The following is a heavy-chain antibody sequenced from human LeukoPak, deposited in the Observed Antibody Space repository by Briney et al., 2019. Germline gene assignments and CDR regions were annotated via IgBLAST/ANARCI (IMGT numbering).Heavy chain of an antibody. J-gene: IGHJ3*02. V-gene: IGHV3-23*01. Sequence: PSETLSLTCTVSGGSISSYYWSWIRQPPGKGLEWVSAISGSGGSTYYADSVKGRFTISRDNSKNTLYLQMNSLRAEDTAVYYCASTGYDAFDIWGQGTMVTVSS. D-gene: IGHD3-22*01. CDR3: ASTGYDAFDI. CDR2: ISGSGGST. CDR1: GGSISSYY.